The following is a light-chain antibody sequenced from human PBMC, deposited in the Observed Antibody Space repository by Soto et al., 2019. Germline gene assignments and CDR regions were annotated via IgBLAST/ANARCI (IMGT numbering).Light chain of an antibody. V-gene: IGLV2-8*01. CDR1: SSDVGGYNY. CDR2: EVN. J-gene: IGLJ1*01. CDR3: SSYAGSSNV. Sequence: QSALTQPPSASGSPGQSVAISCTGTSSDVGGYNYVSWYQHNPGKAPKLMIYEVNKRPSGVPDRFSGSKSGNTASLTVSGLQAEDEADYYCSSYAGSSNVFGTGTKLTVL.